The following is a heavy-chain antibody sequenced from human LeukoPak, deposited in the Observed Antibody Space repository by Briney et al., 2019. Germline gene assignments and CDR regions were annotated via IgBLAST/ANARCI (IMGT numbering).Heavy chain of an antibody. V-gene: IGHV4-39*01. CDR3: ARREPTGDY. CDR1: GGSISSSSYY. CDR2: IYYSGST. Sequence: PSETLSLTCTVSGGSISSSSYYWGWIRQPPGKGLEWVGSIYYSGSTYYNPSLKSRVTISVDTSKNQFSLKLSSVTAADTAVYYCARREPTGDYWGQGTLVTVSS. D-gene: IGHD1-14*01. J-gene: IGHJ4*02.